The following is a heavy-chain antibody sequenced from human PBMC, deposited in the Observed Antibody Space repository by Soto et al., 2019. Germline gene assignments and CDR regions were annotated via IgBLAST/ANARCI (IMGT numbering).Heavy chain of an antibody. CDR1: GYTFTNHG. V-gene: IGHV1-18*04. J-gene: IGHJ3*02. CDR2: INPYNANV. Sequence: QVQLVQSGAEVKKPGASVKVSCKTSGYTFTNHGINWVRQAPGQGLEWMGWINPYNANVNYAQKLQGRVIMTTDTSTSTAYMELRCLTSDDQAVYFCARDRVAGIWGDSFDIWGQGTMVTVSS. CDR3: ARDRVAGIWGDSFDI. D-gene: IGHD3-16*01.